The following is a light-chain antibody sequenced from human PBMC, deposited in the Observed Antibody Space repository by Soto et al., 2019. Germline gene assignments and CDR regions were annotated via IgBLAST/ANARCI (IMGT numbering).Light chain of an antibody. CDR1: QSIRRW. CDR3: QQYNSYPWT. Sequence: DIQMTQSPSTLSASVGDRVTISCRASQSIRRWLAWYQQKPGKAPKLLIYEASTLESRVPSRFSGSGSGTEFTLTIASLRPDDFATFYCQQYNSYPWTFGQGTTVEFK. V-gene: IGKV1-5*03. J-gene: IGKJ1*01. CDR2: EAS.